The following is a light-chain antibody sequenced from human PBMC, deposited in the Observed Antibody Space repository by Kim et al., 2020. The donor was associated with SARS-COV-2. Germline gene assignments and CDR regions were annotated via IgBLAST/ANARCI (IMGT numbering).Light chain of an antibody. CDR1: QGISTY. V-gene: IGKV1-27*01. J-gene: IGKJ3*01. CDR3: QKYISDPPA. Sequence: DIQMTQSPSSLSASIGDRVTITCRASQGISTYLAWYQQKPGRVPKLLIYDASTLQSGVPSRFSGSGSGTDFTLTISSLQPEDVATYYCQKYISDPPAFGPGTKVDIK. CDR2: DAS.